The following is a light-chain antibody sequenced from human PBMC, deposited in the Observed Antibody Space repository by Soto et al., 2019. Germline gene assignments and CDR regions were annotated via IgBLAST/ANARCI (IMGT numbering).Light chain of an antibody. V-gene: IGKV1-5*03. CDR3: QQYDGYPYT. J-gene: IGKJ2*01. CDR2: KAS. CDR1: QSISSW. Sequence: DIQMTQSPSTLSASVGDRVTITCRASQSISSWLAWYQQKPGKAPKLLIYKASSLESGVPSRFSGSGSETELTLTISNLQPDDFATYYCQQYDGYPYTFGQGTKLEIK.